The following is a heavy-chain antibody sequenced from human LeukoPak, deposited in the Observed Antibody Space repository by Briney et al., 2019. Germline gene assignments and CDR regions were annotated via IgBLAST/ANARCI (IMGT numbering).Heavy chain of an antibody. CDR1: GFTFSSYE. V-gene: IGHV3-48*03. CDR2: ISSSGSTI. J-gene: IGHJ3*02. CDR3: AKDQYYDSSGYPTMAFDI. D-gene: IGHD3-22*01. Sequence: GGSLRLSCAASGFTFSSYEMNWVRQAPGKGLEWVSYISSSGSTIYYADSVKGRFTISRDNSKNTLYLQMNSLRAEDTAVYYCAKDQYYDSSGYPTMAFDIWGQGTMVTVSS.